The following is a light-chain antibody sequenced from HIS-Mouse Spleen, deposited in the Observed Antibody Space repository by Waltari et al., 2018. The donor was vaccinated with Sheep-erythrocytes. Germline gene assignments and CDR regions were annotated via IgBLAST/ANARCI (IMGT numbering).Light chain of an antibody. CDR3: CSYAGSSTWV. CDR1: SSDVGSYNL. Sequence: QSALTQPASVSGSPGQSITLSCPGTSSDVGSYNLVSWYQPHPGKTPKHIVYEGSKRPSGVSNRFSGSKSGNTASLTISGLQAEDEADYYCCSYAGSSTWVFGGGTKLTVL. CDR2: EGS. J-gene: IGLJ3*02. V-gene: IGLV2-23*01.